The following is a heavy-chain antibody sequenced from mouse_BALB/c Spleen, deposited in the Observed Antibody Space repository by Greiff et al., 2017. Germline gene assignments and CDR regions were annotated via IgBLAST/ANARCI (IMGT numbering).Heavy chain of an antibody. CDR3: ARETARATEGWFAY. V-gene: IGHV1-54*01. CDR1: GYAFTNYL. J-gene: IGHJ3*01. Sequence: VKVVESGAELVRPGTSVKVSCKASGYAFTNYLIEWVKQRPGQGLEWIGVINPGSGGTNYNEKFKGKATLTADKSSSTAYMQLSSLTSDDSAVYFCARETARATEGWFAYWGQGTLVTVSA. CDR2: INPGSGGT. D-gene: IGHD3-2*01.